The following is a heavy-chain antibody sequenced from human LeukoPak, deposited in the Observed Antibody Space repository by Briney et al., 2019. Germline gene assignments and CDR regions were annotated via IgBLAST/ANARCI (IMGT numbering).Heavy chain of an antibody. V-gene: IGHV3-20*04. J-gene: IGHJ5*02. CDR1: GFTFDDYG. CDR3: ASQSYARFDP. D-gene: IGHD3-16*01. CDR2: INWNGAGT. Sequence: GGSLRLSCAASGFTFDDYGMSWVRQAPGKGLEWVSRINWNGAGTGYADSVKGRFTISRDNARNSMFLQMNSLRVEDTAVYYCASQSYARFDPWGQGTLVTVSS.